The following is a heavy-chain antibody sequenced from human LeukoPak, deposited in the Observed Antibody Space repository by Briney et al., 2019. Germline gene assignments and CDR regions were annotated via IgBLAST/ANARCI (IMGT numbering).Heavy chain of an antibody. V-gene: IGHV4-59*01. CDR3: AKGWGKQVDWFDP. CDR1: GDSIDSYF. Sequence: PSETLSLTCSVSGDSIDSYFWSWIRQSPGKGLEWIGYFSHTMYTNYNPSLKSRVTISGDTSKNQISLRLTSVTASDTAVYFCAKGWGKQVDWFDPWGQGTLVTVSS. J-gene: IGHJ5*02. D-gene: IGHD3-16*01. CDR2: FSHTMYT.